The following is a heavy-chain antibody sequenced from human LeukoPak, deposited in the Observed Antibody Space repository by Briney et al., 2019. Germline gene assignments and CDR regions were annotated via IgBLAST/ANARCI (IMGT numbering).Heavy chain of an antibody. V-gene: IGHV3-74*01. CDR2: INSDGSST. Sequence: GGSLRLSCAASGFTFSSYWMHWVRQAPGKGLVWVSRINSDGSSTSYADSVRGRFTISRDNAKNTLYLQMNSLRAEDTAVYYCASERDYYGSGSYPSGYWGQGTLVTVSS. CDR1: GFTFSSYW. J-gene: IGHJ4*02. D-gene: IGHD3-10*01. CDR3: ASERDYYGSGSYPSGY.